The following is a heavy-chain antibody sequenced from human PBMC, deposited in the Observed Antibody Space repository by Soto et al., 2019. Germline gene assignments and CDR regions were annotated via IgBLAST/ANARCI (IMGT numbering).Heavy chain of an antibody. CDR1: GFTFRSYG. CDR2: IWYDGSNK. Sequence: PAWSLRLSCAASGFTFRSYGIPWVRQAPGKGPEWVANIWYDGSNKFYGDSVKGRFTISRDNSRNTVYLHTNSLRDEDTAVDYWATDPPFRNWGQGTAVTVSS. V-gene: IGHV3-33*01. CDR3: ATDPPFRN. J-gene: IGHJ6*02.